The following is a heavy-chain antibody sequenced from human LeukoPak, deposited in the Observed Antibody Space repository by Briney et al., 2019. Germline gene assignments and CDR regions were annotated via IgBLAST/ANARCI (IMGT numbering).Heavy chain of an antibody. CDR2: IYYNGRT. V-gene: IGHV4-61*05. J-gene: IGHJ4*02. D-gene: IGHD1-26*01. Sequence: KSSETLSLTCTVSGGSISNSDYYWGWIRQPPGKGLEWIGYIYYNGRTNYNPSLKSRFTISVDTSRNQFSLKLSSVTAADTAVYYCAKSNTVGADLSFDSWGQGTLVTVSS. CDR3: AKSNTVGADLSFDS. CDR1: GGSISNSDYY.